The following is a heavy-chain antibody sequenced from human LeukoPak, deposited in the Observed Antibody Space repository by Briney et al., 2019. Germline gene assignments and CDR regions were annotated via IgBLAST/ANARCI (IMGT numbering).Heavy chain of an antibody. CDR1: GYSISSGYY. V-gene: IGHV4-38-2*01. CDR2: IYHGGST. Sequence: SETLSLTCAVSGYSISSGYYWGWIRQPPGKGLEWIGSIYHGGSTYYNPSLKSRVTISVDTSKNQFSLKLSSVTAADTAVYYCARQPVWFGDRGNWFDPWGQGTLVTVSS. D-gene: IGHD3-10*01. CDR3: ARQPVWFGDRGNWFDP. J-gene: IGHJ5*02.